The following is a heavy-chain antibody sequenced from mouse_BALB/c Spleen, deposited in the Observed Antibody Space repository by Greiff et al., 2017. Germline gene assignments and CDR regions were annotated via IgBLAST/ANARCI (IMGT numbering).Heavy chain of an antibody. V-gene: IGHV1-9*01. CDR1: GYTFSSYW. CDR2: ILPGSGST. D-gene: IGHD2-14*01. Sequence: QVQLKESGAELMKPGASVKISCKATGYTFSSYWIEWVKQRPGHGLEWIGEILPGSGSTNYNEKFKGKATFTADTSSNTAYMQLSSLTSEDSAVYYCARSDYRYAGPDYWGQGTTLTVSS. J-gene: IGHJ2*01. CDR3: ARSDYRYAGPDY.